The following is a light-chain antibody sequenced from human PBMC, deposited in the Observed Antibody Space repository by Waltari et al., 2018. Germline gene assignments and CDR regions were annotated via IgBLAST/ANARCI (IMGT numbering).Light chain of an antibody. CDR3: QQYYSYPPA. CDR1: QGISSY. Sequence: AIRMTQSPFSLSASVGDRVTITCWASQGISSYLAWYQQKPGKAPKLLIYAASTLQSGVPSRFSGSGSGTDFTLTISCLQSEDFATYYCQQYYSYPPAFGQGTKVEIK. V-gene: IGKV1-8*01. CDR2: AAS. J-gene: IGKJ1*01.